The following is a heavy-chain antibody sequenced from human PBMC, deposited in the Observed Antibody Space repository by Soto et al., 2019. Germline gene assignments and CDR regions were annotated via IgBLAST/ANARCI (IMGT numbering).Heavy chain of an antibody. CDR1: GFTFSSYG. CDR2: ISYDGSNK. V-gene: IGHV3-30*03. CDR3: ATLTPPAHDYGDYVIRMDV. Sequence: PGGSLRLSCAASGFTFSSYGMHWVRQAPGKGLEWVAVISYDGSNKYYADSVKGRFTISRDNSKNTLYLQMNSLRAEDTAVYYCATLTPPAHDYGDYVIRMDVWGQGTTVTVSS. D-gene: IGHD4-17*01. J-gene: IGHJ6*02.